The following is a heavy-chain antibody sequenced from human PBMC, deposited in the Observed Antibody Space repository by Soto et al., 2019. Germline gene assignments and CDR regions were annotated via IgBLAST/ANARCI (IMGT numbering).Heavy chain of an antibody. J-gene: IGHJ6*03. CDR2: INHSGST. Sequence: SETLSLTCAVYGGSFSGYYWSWIRQPPGKGLEWIGEINHSGSTNYNPSLKSRVTISVDTSKNQFSLKLSSVTAADTVVYYCGRKARDYSNAGFGYYYYYMDVWGKGTRVTVSS. V-gene: IGHV4-34*01. CDR3: GRKARDYSNAGFGYYYYYMDV. CDR1: GGSFSGYY. D-gene: IGHD4-4*01.